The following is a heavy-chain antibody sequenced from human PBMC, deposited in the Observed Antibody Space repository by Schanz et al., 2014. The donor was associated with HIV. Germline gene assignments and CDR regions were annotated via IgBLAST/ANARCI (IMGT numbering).Heavy chain of an antibody. Sequence: ELQLVESGGGLVQPGKSLRLSCAAAGFKFDDYGMHWVRQAPGKGLEWVAGISWNSGNIGYGDSVKGRFTISRDNSKNTLYLQMNSLRAEDTAMYYCAKEAWYSSSLYYLDYWGQGTLVTVSS. CDR2: ISWNSGNI. V-gene: IGHV3-9*01. D-gene: IGHD6-13*01. CDR3: AKEAWYSSSLYYLDY. J-gene: IGHJ4*02. CDR1: GFKFDDYG.